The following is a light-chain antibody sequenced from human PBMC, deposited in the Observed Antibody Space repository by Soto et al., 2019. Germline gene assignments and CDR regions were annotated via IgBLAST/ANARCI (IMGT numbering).Light chain of an antibody. V-gene: IGLV4-60*03. CDR3: ETWDSYTRV. J-gene: IGLJ2*01. CDR1: SGHSSYI. CDR2: LEGSGSY. Sequence: QLVLTQSSSASASLGSSVKLTCTLSSGHSSYIIAWHQQQPGKAPRYLMKLEGSGSYNKGSGVPDRFSGSSSGADRYLTISNLQSEDEADYYCETWDSYTRVFGGGTKLTLL.